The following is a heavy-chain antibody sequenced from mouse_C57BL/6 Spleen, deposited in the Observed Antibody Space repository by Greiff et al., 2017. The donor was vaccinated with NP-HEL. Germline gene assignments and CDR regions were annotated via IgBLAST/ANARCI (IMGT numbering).Heavy chain of an antibody. CDR3: ARAKTNYYAMDY. CDR1: GYTFTSYW. Sequence: QVQLKQPGAELVMPGASVKLSCKASGYTFTSYWMHWVKQRPGQGLEWIGEIDPSDSYTNYNQKFKGKSTLTVDKSSSTAYMQLSSLTSEDSAVYYCARAKTNYYAMDYWGQGTSVTVSS. CDR2: IDPSDSYT. J-gene: IGHJ4*01. V-gene: IGHV1-69*01.